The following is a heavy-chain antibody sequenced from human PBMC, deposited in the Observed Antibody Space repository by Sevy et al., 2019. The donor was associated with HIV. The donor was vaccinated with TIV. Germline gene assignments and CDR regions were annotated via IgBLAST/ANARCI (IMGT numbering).Heavy chain of an antibody. CDR2: ISSSSNDI. J-gene: IGHJ4*02. CDR3: ARKMELLVPDY. Sequence: GGSLRLSCAASGFIFSNYNMHWVRQAPGKGLQWVSCISSSSNDIYYADSLKGRFTISRDNAKNSLHLQMNSLRAEDTAVYYCARKMELLVPDYWGQGTLVTVSS. CDR1: GFIFSNYN. D-gene: IGHD1-7*01. V-gene: IGHV3-21*01.